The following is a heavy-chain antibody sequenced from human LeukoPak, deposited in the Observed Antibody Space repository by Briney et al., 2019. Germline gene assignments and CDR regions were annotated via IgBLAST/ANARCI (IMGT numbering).Heavy chain of an antibody. CDR3: ARVNVDTAMGLKYYYYYGMDV. CDR1: GYTFTSYG. J-gene: IGHJ6*02. D-gene: IGHD5-18*01. Sequence: ASVKVSCKASGYTFTSYGISWVRQAPGQGLERMGWISAYNGNTNYAQKLQGRVTMTTDTSTSTAYMELRSLRSDDTAVYYCARVNVDTAMGLKYYYYYGMDVWGQGTTVTVSS. CDR2: ISAYNGNT. V-gene: IGHV1-18*01.